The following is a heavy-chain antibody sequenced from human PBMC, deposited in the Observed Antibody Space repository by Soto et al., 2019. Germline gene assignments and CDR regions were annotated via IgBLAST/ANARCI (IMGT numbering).Heavy chain of an antibody. V-gene: IGHV1-69*02. CDR1: GGTFSSYP. Sequence: QVQLVQSGAEVKKPGSSVKVSCKASGGTFSSYPISWVRQAPGQGLEWMGRIIPILGIANYAQKFQGRVTITADKSTSTAYMELSSLRSEDTAVYYCARSQYCSSTSCLYYYYYMDVWGKGTTVTVSS. D-gene: IGHD2-2*01. CDR3: ARSQYCSSTSCLYYYYYMDV. J-gene: IGHJ6*03. CDR2: IIPILGIA.